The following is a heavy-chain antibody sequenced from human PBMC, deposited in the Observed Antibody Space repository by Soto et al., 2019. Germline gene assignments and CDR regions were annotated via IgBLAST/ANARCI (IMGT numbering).Heavy chain of an antibody. J-gene: IGHJ4*02. CDR3: ASSSGYDLGY. D-gene: IGHD5-12*01. CDR1: GFTFNSNG. V-gene: IGHV3-33*01. CDR2: IWYDGSNK. Sequence: QVQLVESGGGVVQPGRSLRLSCAASGFTFNSNGMHWVRQAPGKGLEWVAVIWYDGSNKYYADSVKGRFTISRDNSKNTLYLQMNSLRAEVTAVYYCASSSGYDLGYWGQGTLVTVSS.